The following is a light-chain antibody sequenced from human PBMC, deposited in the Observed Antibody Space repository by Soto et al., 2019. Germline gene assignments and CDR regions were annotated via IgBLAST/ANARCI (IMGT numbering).Light chain of an antibody. V-gene: IGKV1-27*01. CDR1: QGFSNY. Sequence: DIQMTQSPSSLSASVGDRVTITCRASQGFSNYLAWYQQRPGNAPKLLIYAASTLQSGVPSRFSGSGSGTDFTLTINGLQPEDVATYYCQKYDIAPFTFGPGTKVDIK. CDR3: QKYDIAPFT. J-gene: IGKJ3*01. CDR2: AAS.